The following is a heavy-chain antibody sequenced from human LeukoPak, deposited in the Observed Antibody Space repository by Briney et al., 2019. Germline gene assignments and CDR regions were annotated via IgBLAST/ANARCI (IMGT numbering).Heavy chain of an antibody. CDR2: IYSGGST. CDR1: GFTVSSNY. V-gene: IGHV3-53*01. D-gene: IGHD1-26*01. J-gene: IGHJ6*02. Sequence: PGGSQRLSCAASGFTVSSNYMSWVRQAPGKGLEWVSVIYSGGSTYYADSVKGRFTISRDNSKNTLYLQMNSLRAEDTAVYYCARVVGGSQDYYYYGMDVWGQGTTVTVSS. CDR3: ARVVGGSQDYYYYGMDV.